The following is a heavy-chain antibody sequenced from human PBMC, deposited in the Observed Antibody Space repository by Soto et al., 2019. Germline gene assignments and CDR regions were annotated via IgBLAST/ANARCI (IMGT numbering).Heavy chain of an antibody. CDR1: GGSISSGGYS. CDR2: IYHTGNN. Sequence: PSETLSLTCTVSGGSISSGGYSWGWIRQPPGQGLEWIGYIYHTGNNYYNPSLKSRVTISLARSKNQFSLQLTSVTAADTAVYYCAGSQYYDCWSAYYGLVDHWGQGARVNVS. V-gene: IGHV4-30-2*01. D-gene: IGHD3-3*01. J-gene: IGHJ5*02. CDR3: AGSQYYDCWSAYYGLVDH.